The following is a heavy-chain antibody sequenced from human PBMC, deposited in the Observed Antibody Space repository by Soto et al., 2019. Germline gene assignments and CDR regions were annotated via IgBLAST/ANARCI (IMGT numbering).Heavy chain of an antibody. D-gene: IGHD6-13*01. CDR3: ASDGSSWPYYFDY. V-gene: IGHV3-33*01. Sequence: GGSLRLSCAASGFTFSSYGMHWVRQAPGKGLEWVAVIWYDGSNKYYADSVKGRFTISRDNSKNTLYLQMNSLRAEDTAVYYCASDGSSWPYYFDYWGQGTLVTVSS. CDR1: GFTFSSYG. J-gene: IGHJ4*02. CDR2: IWYDGSNK.